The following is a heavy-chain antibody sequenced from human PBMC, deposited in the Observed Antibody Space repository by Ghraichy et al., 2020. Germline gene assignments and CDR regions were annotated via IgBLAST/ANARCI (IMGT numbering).Heavy chain of an antibody. J-gene: IGHJ6*03. D-gene: IGHD6-6*01. CDR1: GYTFTSYY. Sequence: ASVKVSCKASGYTFTSYYMHWVRQAPGQGLEWMGIINPSGGSTSYAQKFQGRVTMTRDTSTSTVYMELSSLRSEDTAVYYCARANIEYSSSPYYYYYYMDVWGKGTTVTVSS. CDR3: ARANIEYSSSPYYYYYYMDV. V-gene: IGHV1-46*03. CDR2: INPSGGST.